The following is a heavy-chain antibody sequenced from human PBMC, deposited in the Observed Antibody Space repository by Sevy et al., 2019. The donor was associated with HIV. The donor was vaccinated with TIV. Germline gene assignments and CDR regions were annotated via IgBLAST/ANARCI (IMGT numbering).Heavy chain of an antibody. Sequence: GGSLRLSCAASGFTFSSYWMHWVRQAPGKGLVWVSRINSDVSSTSYADSVKGRFTISRDNAKNTLYLQMNSLRAEDTAVYYCARDGSSEGFFYYWGQGTLVTVSS. V-gene: IGHV3-74*01. J-gene: IGHJ4*02. D-gene: IGHD2-2*03. CDR3: ARDGSSEGFFYY. CDR2: INSDVSST. CDR1: GFTFSSYW.